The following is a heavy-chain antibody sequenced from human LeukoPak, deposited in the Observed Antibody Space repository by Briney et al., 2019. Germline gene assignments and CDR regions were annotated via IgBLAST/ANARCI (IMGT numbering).Heavy chain of an antibody. CDR2: IPYSGST. D-gene: IGHD7-27*01. CDR1: GGSIVSGSHF. CDR3: ASVAQTGILGRGYIDH. Sequence: PSEAQSLTCSVSGGSIVSGSHFWGWIRQPPGKGLEYIGSIPYSGSTYYNPSLNSRVTISVDTSKNLFSLNLYSVTAADTAVYYCASVAQTGILGRGYIDHWGQGILVTVSS. V-gene: IGHV4-39*07. J-gene: IGHJ4*02.